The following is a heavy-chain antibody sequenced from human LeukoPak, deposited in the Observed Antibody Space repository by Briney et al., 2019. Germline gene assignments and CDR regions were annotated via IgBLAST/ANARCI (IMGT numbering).Heavy chain of an antibody. CDR2: IWYDGSKK. D-gene: IGHD6-13*01. Sequence: PGTSLRLSCAASGFTFSTYGFHWVRQAPGKGLEWVAVIWYDGSKKYYADSVKGRFTISRDDSKNTVYLQMNSLRPEDTAVYYCARVGTTAAAGTCDYWGQGTLVAVSS. J-gene: IGHJ4*02. V-gene: IGHV3-33*01. CDR3: ARVGTTAAAGTCDY. CDR1: GFTFSTYG.